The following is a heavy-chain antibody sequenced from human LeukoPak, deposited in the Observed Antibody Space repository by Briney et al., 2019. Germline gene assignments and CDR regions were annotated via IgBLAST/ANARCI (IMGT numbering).Heavy chain of an antibody. Sequence: SETLSLTCTVSGVSISSHYWSWIRQPPGKRLEWIGDIYYTGSTTYNPSLKSRVAISIDTSKNQFSLTLNSVTAADAAVYYCASAGNPHYFDFWGQGPLITVSS. CDR3: ASAGNPHYFDF. J-gene: IGHJ4*02. V-gene: IGHV4-59*11. CDR2: IYYTGST. CDR1: GVSISSHY.